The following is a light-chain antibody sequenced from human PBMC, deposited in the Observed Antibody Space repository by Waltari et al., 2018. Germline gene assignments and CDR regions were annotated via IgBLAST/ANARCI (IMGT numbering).Light chain of an antibody. J-gene: IGKJ2*01. CDR1: HSLLYYSNNKNY. Sequence: DIVMTQSSDSLTVSLGARATINCKSSHSLLYYSNNKNYMSWYQQKPGQAPKLLIYWASTRDSGVPDRFSGSGSETDFTLTISSLQAEDVAVYHCHQYFAPPYTFGRGTKLEIK. V-gene: IGKV4-1*01. CDR2: WAS. CDR3: HQYFAPPYT.